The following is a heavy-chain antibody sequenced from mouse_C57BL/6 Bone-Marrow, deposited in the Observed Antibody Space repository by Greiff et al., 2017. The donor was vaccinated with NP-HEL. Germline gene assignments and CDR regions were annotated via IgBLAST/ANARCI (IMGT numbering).Heavy chain of an antibody. Sequence: QVTLKESGPGILQSSQTLSLTCSFSGFSLSTSGMGVSWIRQPSGKGLEWLAHIYWDDDKRYNPSLKSRPTLSKDTSRNQVFLKITSVDTADTATYYCARIYDGYLYAMDYWGRGTSVTVTS. CDR2: IYWDDDK. J-gene: IGHJ4*01. D-gene: IGHD2-3*01. CDR3: ARIYDGYLYAMDY. V-gene: IGHV8-12*01. CDR1: GFSLSTSGMG.